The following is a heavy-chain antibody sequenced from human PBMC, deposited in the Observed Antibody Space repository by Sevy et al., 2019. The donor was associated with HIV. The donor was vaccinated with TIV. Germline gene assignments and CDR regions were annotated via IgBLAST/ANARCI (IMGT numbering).Heavy chain of an antibody. D-gene: IGHD6-13*01. J-gene: IGHJ4*02. Sequence: GGSLRLSCAASRFIFNDYGMHWVRQAPGKVLEWVAFIQYDGNDKYYADSMRGRFTISRDNSKNMLFLQMNSLRSEDTAMYYCAKNTAAAGAGGFDYWGQGTLVTVSS. V-gene: IGHV3-30*02. CDR2: IQYDGNDK. CDR1: RFIFNDYG. CDR3: AKNTAAAGAGGFDY.